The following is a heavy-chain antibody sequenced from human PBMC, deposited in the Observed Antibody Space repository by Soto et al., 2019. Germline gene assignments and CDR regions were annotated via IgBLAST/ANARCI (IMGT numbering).Heavy chain of an antibody. J-gene: IGHJ5*02. CDR1: GFSLSTSGMC. D-gene: IGHD3-3*01. CDR2: IDWDDDK. CDR3: ARNYDFWSGYYFDP. V-gene: IGHV2-70*11. Sequence: SGPTLVNPTQTLTLTCTFSGFSLSTSGMCVSWIRQPPGKALEWLARIDWDDDKYYSTSLKTRLTISKDTSKNQVVLTMTNMDPVDTATYYCARNYDFWSGYYFDPWGQGTLVTVSS.